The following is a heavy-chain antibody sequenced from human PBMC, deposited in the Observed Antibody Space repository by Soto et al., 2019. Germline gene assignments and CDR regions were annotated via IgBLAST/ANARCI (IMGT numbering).Heavy chain of an antibody. V-gene: IGHV3-48*02. Sequence: HPGRYVEVSCAASGFRLSTYSMYWVRHAPGKGLEWIAYISSGGRNTYYADSVKGRLTISRDNAENSLYLHVVSLRDEDTAVYYCVRERWNWDWPPTRQSDIWGQGILVTV. J-gene: IGHJ4*02. CDR1: GFRLSTYS. CDR2: ISSGGRNT. D-gene: IGHD2-2*01. CDR3: VRERWNWDWPPTRQSDI.